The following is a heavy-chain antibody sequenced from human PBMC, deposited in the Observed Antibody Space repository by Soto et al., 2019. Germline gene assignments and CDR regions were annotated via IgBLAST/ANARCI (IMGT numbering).Heavy chain of an antibody. J-gene: IGHJ5*02. D-gene: IGHD4-4*01. CDR2: ISGSGGST. V-gene: IGHV3-23*01. CDR3: EKTKVNYGKNWFDP. CDR1: GFPFSSYA. Sequence: WGTXRLACAASGFPFSSYAMIWFRQAPGKGLEWVSAISGSGGSTYYADSVKGRFTISRDNYKNTLYLKMKSLRAEDTDVDLCEKTKVNYGKNWFDPWGQGTLVTVSS.